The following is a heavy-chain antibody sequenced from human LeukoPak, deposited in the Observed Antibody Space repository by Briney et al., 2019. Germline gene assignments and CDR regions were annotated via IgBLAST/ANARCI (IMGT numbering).Heavy chain of an antibody. V-gene: IGHV4-59*10. CDR3: ASEGNSYGPYYFDY. J-gene: IGHJ4*02. CDR1: GGSFSGYY. Sequence: PSETLSLTCAVYGGSFSGYYWSWIRQPAGKGLEWIGRIYTSGSTNYNPSLKSRVTMSVDTSKNQFSLKLSSVTAADTAVYYCASEGNSYGPYYFDYWGQGTLVTVSS. D-gene: IGHD5-12*01. CDR2: IYTSGST.